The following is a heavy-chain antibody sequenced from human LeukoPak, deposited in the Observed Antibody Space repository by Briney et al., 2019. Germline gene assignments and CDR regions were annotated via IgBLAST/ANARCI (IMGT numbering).Heavy chain of an antibody. J-gene: IGHJ4*02. Sequence: GGSLRLSCAASGFTFSSYWMSWVRQAPGKGLEWLANIKQDGSEKYYVDSVKGRFTISRDNAKNSLYLQMNSLRAEDTAVYYCARDREAVADYYFDYWGQGTLVTVSS. CDR1: GFTFSSYW. V-gene: IGHV3-7*01. D-gene: IGHD6-19*01. CDR3: ARDREAVADYYFDY. CDR2: IKQDGSEK.